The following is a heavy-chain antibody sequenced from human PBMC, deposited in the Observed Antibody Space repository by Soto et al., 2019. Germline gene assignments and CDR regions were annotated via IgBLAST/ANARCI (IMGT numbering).Heavy chain of an antibody. CDR1: GFSLRTTGVG. CDR3: AHTWGLHFDY. CDR2: IYWNDDK. D-gene: IGHD3-16*01. V-gene: IGHV2-5*01. Sequence: QITLKESGPTLVEPTQTLTLTCTYSGFSLRTTGVGVGWIRQPPGKALEWLGIIYWNDDKRYSPSLKNRFTLTSDISKSQVLLTITNMDPVDIATCYCAHTWGLHFDYWGQGTLVIVSS. J-gene: IGHJ4*02.